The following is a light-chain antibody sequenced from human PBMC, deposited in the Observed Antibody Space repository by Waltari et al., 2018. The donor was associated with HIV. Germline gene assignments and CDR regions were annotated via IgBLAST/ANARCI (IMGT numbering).Light chain of an antibody. CDR1: SSNFGNSF. J-gene: IGLJ3*02. CDR3: GTWDSSLGAGV. V-gene: IGLV1-51*01. Sequence: QSVLTQPPSVSAAPGQKVTISCSGSSSNFGNSFFSWSQHLPGAAPKLLIHDNNKRPSGISDRFSGSKSGTSATLAITGLQTGDEADYYCGTWDSSLGAGVFGGGTRLTVL. CDR2: DNN.